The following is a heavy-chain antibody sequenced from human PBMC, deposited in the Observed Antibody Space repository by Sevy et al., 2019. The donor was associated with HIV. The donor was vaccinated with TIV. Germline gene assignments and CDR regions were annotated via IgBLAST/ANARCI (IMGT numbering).Heavy chain of an antibody. CDR2: ISSGSSYI. J-gene: IGHJ3*02. CDR1: GFTFSTYS. CDR3: ARRRHGSKGGDVFDI. D-gene: IGHD2-2*01. V-gene: IGHV3-21*01. Sequence: RGSLRLSCAASGFTFSTYSMNWVRQAPGKGLEWVSSISSGSSYIYYADSLKGRFTISRDNAKKSLYLQMNSLRDEDTAVYYCARRRHGSKGGDVFDIWGQGTMVTVSS.